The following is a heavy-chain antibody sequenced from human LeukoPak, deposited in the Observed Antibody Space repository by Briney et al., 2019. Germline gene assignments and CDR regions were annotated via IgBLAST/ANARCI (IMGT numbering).Heavy chain of an antibody. CDR1: GFTFSSYS. CDR2: ISGSSSTI. CDR3: ARVMEQSHFYHYIDV. D-gene: IGHD6-19*01. V-gene: IGHV3-48*04. Sequence: GGSLRLSCAASGFTFSSYSMNWVRQAPGKGVEGVSYISGSSSTILYADSVKGRFTISRDNAKNSLYVQMNRLRAEDTAVYYCARVMEQSHFYHYIDVWGRGTTVAVSS. J-gene: IGHJ6*03.